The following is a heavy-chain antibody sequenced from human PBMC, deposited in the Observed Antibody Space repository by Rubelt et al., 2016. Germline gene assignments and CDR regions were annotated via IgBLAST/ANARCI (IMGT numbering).Heavy chain of an antibody. J-gene: IGHJ5*02. Sequence: QVQLVQSGAEVKKPGASVKVSCKASGYTFTSYGISWVRQAPGQGLEWMGWISAYNGNTNSAQKLQGRVTRTPATSTSTAYMELRSRRSDDTAVYYCARDPTTRFTSTGWFDPWGQGTLVTVSS. V-gene: IGHV1-18*01. CDR1: GYTFTSYG. CDR2: ISAYNGNT. CDR3: ARDPTTRFTSTGWFDP. D-gene: IGHD5-12*01.